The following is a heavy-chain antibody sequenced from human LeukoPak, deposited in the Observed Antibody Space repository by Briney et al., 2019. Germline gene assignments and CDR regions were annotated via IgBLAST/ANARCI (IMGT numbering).Heavy chain of an antibody. V-gene: IGHV1-2*02. CDR2: INPNSGGT. CDR3: ARGAPGYCSGTNCPNPFDY. J-gene: IGHJ4*02. CDR1: GYTFTAYY. Sequence: GSSVKVTCKASGYTFTAYYMHWVRQAPGQGLEWMGWINPNSGGTNYAQNFQGRVTMTRDTSINTVYMELNRLRSDDTAVYYCARGAPGYCSGTNCPNPFDYWGQGNLVTVSS. D-gene: IGHD2-2*01.